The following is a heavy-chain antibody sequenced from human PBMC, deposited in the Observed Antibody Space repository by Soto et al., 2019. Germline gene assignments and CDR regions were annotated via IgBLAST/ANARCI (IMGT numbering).Heavy chain of an antibody. CDR2: MNPNTGNT. CDR1: EFTFPNYD. CDR3: ASDLAGCGDNWFYP. Sequence: VQLVQSGAEVKKPGASVNVSCKASEFTFPNYDINWVRQATGQGLEWMGWMNPNTGNTGYEDKFQGRDTLDRNTPTSTAYMELSSLRSEDTAVYYCASDLAGCGDNWFYPWGQGTLVTV. J-gene: IGHJ5*02. D-gene: IGHD2-21*01. V-gene: IGHV1-8*01.